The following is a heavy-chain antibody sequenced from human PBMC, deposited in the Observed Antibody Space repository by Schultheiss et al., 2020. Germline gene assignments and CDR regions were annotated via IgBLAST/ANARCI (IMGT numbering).Heavy chain of an antibody. Sequence: GESLKISCAASGFSFSDYYMSWIRQAPGKGLEWLSYISSGGSTKYYADSVKGRFTISRDDAKNSLYLQMNSLRAEDTDVYYCAKVHNWYFDLWGRGTLVTVSS. V-gene: IGHV3-11*01. CDR2: ISSGGSTK. CDR3: AKVHNWYFDL. J-gene: IGHJ2*01. CDR1: GFSFSDYY.